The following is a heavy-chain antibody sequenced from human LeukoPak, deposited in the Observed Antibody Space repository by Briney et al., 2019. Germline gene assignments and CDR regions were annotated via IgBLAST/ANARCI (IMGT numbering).Heavy chain of an antibody. CDR3: AREQVTAYDSSGYFDY. J-gene: IGHJ4*02. Sequence: PGGSLRLSCAASGFTVSSNYMSWVRQAPGKGLEWVSVIYSGGSTYYADSVKGRFTISRDNSKNTLYLQMNSLRAEDTAVYYCAREQVTAYDSSGYFDYWGQGTLVTVSS. CDR1: GFTVSSNY. V-gene: IGHV3-53*01. CDR2: IYSGGST. D-gene: IGHD3-22*01.